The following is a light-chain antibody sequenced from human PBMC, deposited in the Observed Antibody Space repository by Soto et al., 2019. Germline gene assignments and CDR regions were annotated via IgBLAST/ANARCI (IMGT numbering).Light chain of an antibody. V-gene: IGKV3-20*01. CDR3: QQYGSSPRT. CDR1: QSVNNNY. J-gene: IGKJ1*01. Sequence: EIVLTQSPGTLSLSPGVRATLSCRASQSVNNNYLAWYQQKPGQAPRLLIYGASSRATGIPDRFSGSGSGTDFTLTISRLEPEDFAVYYCQQYGSSPRTFGQGTKVDIK. CDR2: GAS.